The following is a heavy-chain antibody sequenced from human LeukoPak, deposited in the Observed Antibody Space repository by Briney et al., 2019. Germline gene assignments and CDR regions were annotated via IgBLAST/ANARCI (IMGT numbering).Heavy chain of an antibody. D-gene: IGHD2-15*01. V-gene: IGHV3-30*18. Sequence: GGSLRLSCAASGFTFSSYGMHWVRQAPGKGLEWVAVISYDGSNKYYADSMKGRFTISRENSKNTLYLQMNSLRAEDTAVYYCTKVAEANYCSGGSCYGPVLDPWGQGTLVTVSS. CDR1: GFTFSSYG. CDR2: ISYDGSNK. J-gene: IGHJ5*02. CDR3: TKVAEANYCSGGSCYGPVLDP.